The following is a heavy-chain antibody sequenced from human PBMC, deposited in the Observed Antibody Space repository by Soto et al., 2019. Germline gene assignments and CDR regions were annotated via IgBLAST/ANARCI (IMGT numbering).Heavy chain of an antibody. CDR1: GGSLRGYS. D-gene: IGHD1-26*01. J-gene: IGHJ5*02. CDR2: IYSGGAT. V-gene: IGHV4-59*08. CDR3: ARTRGSYNWFDP. Sequence: PSETLSLTCTVSGGSLRGYSWSWIRQSPGKGLEWIGSIYSGGATNYNPSFMGRLTISVDTSKNQFSLNLSSVTAADTAVYYCARTRGSYNWFDPWGQGTLVTVSS.